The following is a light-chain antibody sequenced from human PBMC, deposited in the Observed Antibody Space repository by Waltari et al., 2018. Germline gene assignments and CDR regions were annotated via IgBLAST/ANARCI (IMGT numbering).Light chain of an antibody. CDR1: ALPKQY. J-gene: IGLJ2*01. Sequence: SYELTQPPSVSVPPGQTARITCSGDALPKQYAYWYQKKPGQAPVLVIYKDTERPSGIPERFSGSRSGTTVTLTISGVQTEDEADYYCQSADSRGTVVFGGGTELTVL. CDR2: KDT. V-gene: IGLV3-25*03. CDR3: QSADSRGTVV.